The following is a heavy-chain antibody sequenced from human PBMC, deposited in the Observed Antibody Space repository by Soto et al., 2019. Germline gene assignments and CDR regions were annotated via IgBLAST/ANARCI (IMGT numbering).Heavy chain of an antibody. J-gene: IGHJ3*02. CDR3: AKDSSNRNGIYDPFDS. Sequence: PGGSLRLSCAASGFTFSEYAMSWVRQAPGRGLEWVSAIGGDGSRPDYVDSVKGRFTVSRDNSRSTLYLQMDSLGAEDTAVYYCAKDSSNRNGIYDPFDSWGQGTMVTLSS. D-gene: IGHD3-3*02. CDR1: GFTFSEYA. V-gene: IGHV3-23*01. CDR2: IGGDGSRP.